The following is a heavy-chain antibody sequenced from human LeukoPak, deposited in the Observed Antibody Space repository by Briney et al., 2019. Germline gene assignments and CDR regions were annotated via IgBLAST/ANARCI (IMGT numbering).Heavy chain of an antibody. CDR1: GFTVSSNY. CDR3: AKEGVATGPHFDY. Sequence: GGSLRLSCAASGFTVSSNYMSWVRQAPGKGLEWVSAISDSGGSTYYADSVKGRFTISRDNSKNTLYLQMNSLRAEDTAVYYCAKEGVATGPHFDYWGQGTLVTVSS. CDR2: ISDSGGST. J-gene: IGHJ4*02. V-gene: IGHV3-23*01. D-gene: IGHD5-12*01.